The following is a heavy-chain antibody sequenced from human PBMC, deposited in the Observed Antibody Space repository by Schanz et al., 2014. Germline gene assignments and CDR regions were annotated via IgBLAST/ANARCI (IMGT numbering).Heavy chain of an antibody. V-gene: IGHV3-23*04. CDR3: ARRITGTHHNPYYHGMDV. Sequence: EVQLVESGGGLVQPGRSLRLSCTTSGFTFDNYAMHWVRQAPGQGLEWVSGISGSGETTYYADSVKGRFTISRDNSKNALYLQMNSLRAEDTAVYYCARRITGTHHNPYYHGMDVWGQGTTVTVSS. D-gene: IGHD1-20*01. CDR2: ISGSGETT. CDR1: GFTFDNYA. J-gene: IGHJ6*02.